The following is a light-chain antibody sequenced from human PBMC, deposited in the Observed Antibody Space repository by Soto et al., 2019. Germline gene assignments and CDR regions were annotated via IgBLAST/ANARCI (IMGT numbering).Light chain of an antibody. J-gene: IGLJ1*01. Sequence: QSALAQPPSVSAAPGQKVTISCSGSSSNIGGNSVSWYQQLPGTAPKLLIYDDNKRPSGIPDRFSGSKSGTSATLGITGFQTGDEADYYCGSWDNSLSAYVFGTGTKAPS. CDR3: GSWDNSLSAYV. CDR1: SSNIGGNS. V-gene: IGLV1-51*01. CDR2: DDN.